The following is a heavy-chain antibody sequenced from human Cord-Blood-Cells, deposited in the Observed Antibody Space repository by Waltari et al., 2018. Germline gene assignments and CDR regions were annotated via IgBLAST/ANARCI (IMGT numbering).Heavy chain of an antibody. J-gene: IGHJ4*02. CDR2: IYYSGST. CDR3: ARVRRLTGTTDY. CDR1: GGSTSSGDYY. Sequence: QVQLQESGPGLVKPSQTLSPTCTVPGGSTSSGDYYWSWLRQPPGKGLEWIGYIYYSGSTYYNPSLKSRVTISVDTSKNQFSLKLSSVTAADTAVYYCARVRRLTGTTDYWGQGTLVTVSS. D-gene: IGHD1-7*01. V-gene: IGHV4-30-4*01.